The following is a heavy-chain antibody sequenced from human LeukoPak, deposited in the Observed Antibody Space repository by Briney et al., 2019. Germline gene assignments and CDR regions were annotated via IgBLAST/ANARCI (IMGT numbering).Heavy chain of an antibody. CDR1: GYTFTGYY. J-gene: IGHJ4*02. V-gene: IGHV1-2*02. D-gene: IGHD3-22*01. CDR2: INPNSGGT. CDR3: ARGAMIVVGREDFDY. Sequence: GASVKVSCKASGYTFTGYYMHWVRQAPGQGLEWMGWINPNSGGTNYAQKFQGRVTMTRNTSISTAYMELSSLRSEDTAVYYCARGAMIVVGREDFDYWGQGTLVTVSS.